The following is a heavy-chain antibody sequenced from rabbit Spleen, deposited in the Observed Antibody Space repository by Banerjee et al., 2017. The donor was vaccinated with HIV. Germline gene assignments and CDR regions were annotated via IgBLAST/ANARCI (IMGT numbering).Heavy chain of an antibody. CDR3: ARDGAGGSYFAL. CDR2: IVTGSSGST. CDR1: GFSFSSSYW. V-gene: IGHV1S45*01. J-gene: IGHJ4*01. D-gene: IGHD8-1*01. Sequence: QEQLEESGGGLVQPEGSLTLTCAASGFSFSSSYWIWWVRQAPGKGLEWIACIVTGSSGSTWYASWAKGRFTISRTSSTTVTLQMTSLTAADTATYFCARDGAGGSYFALWGQGTLVTVS.